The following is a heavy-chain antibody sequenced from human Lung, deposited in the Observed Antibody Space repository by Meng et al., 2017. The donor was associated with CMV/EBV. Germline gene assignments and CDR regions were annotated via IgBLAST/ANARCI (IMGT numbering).Heavy chain of an antibody. CDR3: AAEALKEQWLVYYYGMDV. CDR2: IVVGSGNT. D-gene: IGHD6-19*01. Sequence: SEXVSXKASGFTFTSSAVQWVRQARGQRIEWRGWIVVGSGNTNYAQKFQERVTITRDMSTSTAYMELSSLRSEDTAVYYCAAEALKEQWLVYYYGMDVWGQGXTVTVSS. V-gene: IGHV1-58*01. CDR1: GFTFTSSA. J-gene: IGHJ6*02.